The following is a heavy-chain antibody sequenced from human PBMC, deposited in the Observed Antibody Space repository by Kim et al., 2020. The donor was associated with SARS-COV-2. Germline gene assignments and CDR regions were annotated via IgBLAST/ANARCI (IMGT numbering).Heavy chain of an antibody. CDR3: ARVPVPTASIGIDF. V-gene: IGHV3-74*01. J-gene: IGHJ4*02. CDR1: GFTFSNYW. CDR2: IRGDGSGA. D-gene: IGHD4-4*01. Sequence: GGSLRLSCAASGFTFSNYWIHWVRQAPGKGLVWVSRIRGDGSGANYADSVNGRFTISRDNAKNTAYLQMNSLRVEDTGLYFCARVPVPTASIGIDFWGQGTLVTVSS.